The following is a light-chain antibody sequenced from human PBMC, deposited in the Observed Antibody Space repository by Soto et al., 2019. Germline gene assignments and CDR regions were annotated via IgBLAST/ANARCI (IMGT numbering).Light chain of an antibody. CDR2: DVS. Sequence: QSVLTQPASVSGSPGQSITISCTGTTSDVGGYNYVSWYQQHPGKAPKLMIYDVSNRPSGASNRFSGSKSGNTASLTISGLQAEDEADYYCSSFRSSSTPVVFGGGTKLTVL. V-gene: IGLV2-14*01. CDR3: SSFRSSSTPVV. CDR1: TSDVGGYNY. J-gene: IGLJ2*01.